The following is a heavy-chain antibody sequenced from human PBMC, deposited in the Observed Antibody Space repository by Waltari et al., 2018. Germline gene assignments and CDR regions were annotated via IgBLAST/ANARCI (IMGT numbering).Heavy chain of an antibody. Sequence: QLHLQLSGPGLVKPSETLSLTCAVSGTSVTTTNYFWGWIRQPPGKGLEWIGRSYFTGSTDYNPSLKSRVTISIDTSTNQFSLNLRSVTAADTAVYYCARGIWQQLAHFDSWGQGTLVTVSS. CDR2: SYFTGST. V-gene: IGHV4-39*01. CDR1: GTSVTTTNYF. CDR3: ARGIWQQLAHFDS. J-gene: IGHJ4*02. D-gene: IGHD6-13*01.